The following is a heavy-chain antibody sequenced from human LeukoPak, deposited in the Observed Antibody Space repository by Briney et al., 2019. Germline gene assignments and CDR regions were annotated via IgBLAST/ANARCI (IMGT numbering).Heavy chain of an antibody. CDR3: AREGPTPDMGELLRPDAFDI. CDR2: IYHSGST. J-gene: IGHJ3*02. CDR1: GGSIRSSNW. D-gene: IGHD1-26*01. V-gene: IGHV4-4*02. Sequence: SGTLSLTCAVSGGSIRSSNWWSWVRQPPGKGLEWIGEIYHSGSTNYNPSLKSRVTISVDTSKNQFSLKLSSVTAADTAVYYCAREGPTPDMGELLRPDAFDIWGQGTMVTVSS.